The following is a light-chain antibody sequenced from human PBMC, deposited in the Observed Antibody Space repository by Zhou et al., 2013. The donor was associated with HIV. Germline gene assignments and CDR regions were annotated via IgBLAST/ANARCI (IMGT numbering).Light chain of an antibody. V-gene: IGKV1-33*01. CDR1: QDITYY. CDR3: QQHDRLPYT. Sequence: IQMTQSPSSLSASVGDRVTITCQASQDITYYLNWYQQKPGEVPKVLIYDTSNLETGVPSRFRGSGSGTDFTLSITNLQSDDIATYYCQQHDRLPYTFGQGTKIEIK. CDR2: DTS. J-gene: IGKJ2*01.